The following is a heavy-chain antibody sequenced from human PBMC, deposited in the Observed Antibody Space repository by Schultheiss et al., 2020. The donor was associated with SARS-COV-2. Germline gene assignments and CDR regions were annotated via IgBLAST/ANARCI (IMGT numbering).Heavy chain of an antibody. CDR2: ISSSGSTI. Sequence: GESLKISCAASGFTFSSYGMHWVRQAPGKGLEWVSYISSSGSTIYYADSVKGRFTISRDNAKNSLYLQMNSLRAEDTAVYYCARLAKRERIAAAGTPPHGWGQGTLVTVSS. J-gene: IGHJ4*02. V-gene: IGHV3-48*04. D-gene: IGHD6-13*01. CDR1: GFTFSSYG. CDR3: ARLAKRERIAAAGTPPHG.